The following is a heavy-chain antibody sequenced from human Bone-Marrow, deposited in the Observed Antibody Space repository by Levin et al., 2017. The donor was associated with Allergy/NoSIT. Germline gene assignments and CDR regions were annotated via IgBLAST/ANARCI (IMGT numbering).Heavy chain of an antibody. CDR2: ISYDGSNK. J-gene: IGHJ4*02. V-gene: IGHV3-30*18. CDR1: GFTFSSYG. CDR3: AKGIKVRYFDWLPLCDY. D-gene: IGHD3-9*01. Sequence: GGSLRLSCAASGFTFSSYGMHWVRQAPGKGLEWVAVISYDGSNKYYADSVKGRFTISRDNSKNTLYLQMNSLRAEDTAVYYCAKGIKVRYFDWLPLCDYWGQGTLVTVSS.